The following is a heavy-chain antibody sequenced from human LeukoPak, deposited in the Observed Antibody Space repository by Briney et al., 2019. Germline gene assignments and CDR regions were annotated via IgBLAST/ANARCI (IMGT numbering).Heavy chain of an antibody. V-gene: IGHV4-59*01. CDR1: RGPISSYY. J-gene: IGHJ1*01. CDR2: IYYSGST. CDR3: ATSSPAGYFQY. Sequence: SETLSLTCTVSRGPISSYYWNWIRQPPGKGLEWMGYIYYSGSTNYNPSLKSRVTMSVDTSKNQFSLKVNSVTAADTAVYYCATSSPAGYFQYWGQGTLVTVSS.